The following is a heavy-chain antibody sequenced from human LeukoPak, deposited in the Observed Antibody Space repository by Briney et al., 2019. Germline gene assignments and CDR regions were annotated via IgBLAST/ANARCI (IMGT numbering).Heavy chain of an antibody. Sequence: SETLSLTRTVSGYSISSGYYWGWIRQPPGKGLEWIGSIYHSGSTYYNPSLKSRVTISVDTSKNQFSLKLSSVTAADTAVYYCARRGYSYGSGGYYFDYWGQGTLVTVSS. CDR1: GYSISSGYY. CDR2: IYHSGST. D-gene: IGHD5-18*01. CDR3: ARRGYSYGSGGYYFDY. J-gene: IGHJ4*02. V-gene: IGHV4-38-2*02.